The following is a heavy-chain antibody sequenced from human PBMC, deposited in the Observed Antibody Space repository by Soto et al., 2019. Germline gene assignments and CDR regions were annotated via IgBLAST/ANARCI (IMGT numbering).Heavy chain of an antibody. CDR1: GYTLTELS. Sequence: ASLKVSCKVSGYTLTELSMHWVRQAPGKGLEWMGGFDPEDGETIYAQKFQGRVTMTEDTSTDTAYMELSSLRSEDTAVYYCSTLRGLRYYAYYYYMDVWGKGTTVTVSS. J-gene: IGHJ6*03. CDR2: FDPEDGET. CDR3: STLRGLRYYAYYYYMDV. V-gene: IGHV1-24*01. D-gene: IGHD3-9*01.